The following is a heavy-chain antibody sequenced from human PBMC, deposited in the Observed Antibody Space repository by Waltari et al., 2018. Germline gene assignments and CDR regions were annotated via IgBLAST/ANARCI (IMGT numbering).Heavy chain of an antibody. CDR3: ARHNPAWFDP. CDR1: GGSFSGYY. D-gene: IGHD1-20*01. Sequence: QVQLQQWGAGLLKPSETLSLTCAVYGGSFSGYYWSWIRQPPGKGLEWIWEINHNGRTNYTPSLKSRVTISVDTSKNQFALKLSSVTAADTAVYYCARHNPAWFDPWGQGTLVTVSS. J-gene: IGHJ5*02. V-gene: IGHV4-34*01. CDR2: INHNGRT.